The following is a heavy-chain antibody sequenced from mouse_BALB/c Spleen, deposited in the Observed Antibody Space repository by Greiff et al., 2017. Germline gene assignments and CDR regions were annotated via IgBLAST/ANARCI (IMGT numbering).Heavy chain of an antibody. CDR2: ISSGGST. V-gene: IGHV5-6-5*01. Sequence: EVMLVESGGGLVKPGGSLKLSCAASGFTFSSYAMSWVRQTPEKRLEWVASISSGGSTYYPDSVKGRFTISRDNAKNTLYLQMSSLKSEDTAMYYCARHGYYAMDYWGQGTSVTVSS. J-gene: IGHJ4*01. CDR3: ARHGYYAMDY. CDR1: GFTFSSYA.